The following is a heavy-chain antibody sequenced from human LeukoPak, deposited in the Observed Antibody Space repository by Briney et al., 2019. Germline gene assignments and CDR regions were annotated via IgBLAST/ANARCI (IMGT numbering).Heavy chain of an antibody. CDR2: ISAYNGNT. CDR3: ARVTLLTIFGVVSHFDY. V-gene: IGHV1-18*01. J-gene: IGHJ4*02. CDR1: GYTFTSCG. Sequence: ASVKVSCKASGYTFTSCGISWVRQAPGQGLEWMGWISAYNGNTNYAQKLQGRVTMTTDTSTSTAYMELRSLRSDDTAVYYCARVTLLTIFGVVSHFDYWGQGTLVTVSS. D-gene: IGHD3-3*01.